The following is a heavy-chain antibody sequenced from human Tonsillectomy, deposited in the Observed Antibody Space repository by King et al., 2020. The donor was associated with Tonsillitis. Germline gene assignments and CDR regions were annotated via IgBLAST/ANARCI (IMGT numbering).Heavy chain of an antibody. J-gene: IGHJ3*02. V-gene: IGHV3-11*05. CDR1: GFTFSDYY. CDR2: ISSSSFT. D-gene: IGHD6-19*01. CDR3: ARAGQWLVQAFDI. Sequence: VQLVQSGGGLVKPGGSLRLSCAASGFTFSDYYMSWIRQAPGKGLEWVSYISSSSFTNYADSVKGRFTISRDNAKNSLFLQMNSLRAEDTAVYYCARAGQWLVQAFDIWGQGTMVTVSS.